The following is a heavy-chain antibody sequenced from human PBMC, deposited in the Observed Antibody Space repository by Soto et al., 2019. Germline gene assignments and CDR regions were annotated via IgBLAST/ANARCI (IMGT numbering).Heavy chain of an antibody. V-gene: IGHV3-48*02. Sequence: EVQLVESGGGLVQPGGSLRLSCAASGFTFSSYSMNWVRQAPGKGREWVSYISSSSITIYYADSVKGRFTISRDNAKNSRYXXMNSLRDEDKAVYYCARGEGDYVWGSYRTYNWFDPWGQGTLVTVSS. D-gene: IGHD3-16*02. J-gene: IGHJ5*02. CDR1: GFTFSSYS. CDR3: ARGEGDYVWGSYRTYNWFDP. CDR2: ISSSSITI.